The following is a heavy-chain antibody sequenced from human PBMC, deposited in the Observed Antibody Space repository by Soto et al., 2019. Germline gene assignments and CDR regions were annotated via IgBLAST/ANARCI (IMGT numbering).Heavy chain of an antibody. V-gene: IGHV3-33*01. Sequence: QVQLVESGGGVVQPGRSLRLSCAASGFTFSSYGMHWVRQAPGKGLEWVAVIWYDGSNKYYADSVKGRFTISRDNSKNTLYLQMNSLRAEDTAVYYCARVWRRQWLDPFDPWGQGTLVTVSS. CDR3: ARVWRRQWLDPFDP. D-gene: IGHD6-19*01. J-gene: IGHJ5*02. CDR1: GFTFSSYG. CDR2: IWYDGSNK.